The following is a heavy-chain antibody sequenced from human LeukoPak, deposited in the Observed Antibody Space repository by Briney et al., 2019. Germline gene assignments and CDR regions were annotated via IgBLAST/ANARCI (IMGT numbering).Heavy chain of an antibody. CDR1: GYTFTSYY. CDR3: ARGPILLRFLDV. J-gene: IGHJ6*02. V-gene: IGHV1-46*01. CDR2: INPSGGST. D-gene: IGHD3-3*01. Sequence: ASVKVSCKASGYTFTSYYMHWVRQAPGQGLEWMGMINPSGGSTTYAQRFHGRLTMTRDTSTSTVYMELSSLRSEDTVVYYCARGPILLRFLDVWGQGTTVTVSS.